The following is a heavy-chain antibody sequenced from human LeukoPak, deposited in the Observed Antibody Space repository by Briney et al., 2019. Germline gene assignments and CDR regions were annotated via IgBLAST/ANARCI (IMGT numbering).Heavy chain of an antibody. CDR2: ISAYNGNT. CDR3: ARGYCSGGSCYRWGFDP. Sequence: ASVKVSCKASGYTFTSYGISWVRQAPGQGLEWMGWISAYNGNTNYAQKFQGRVTITADKSTSTAYMELSSLRSEDTAVYYCARGYCSGGSCYRWGFDPWGQGTLVTVSS. J-gene: IGHJ5*02. V-gene: IGHV1-18*01. CDR1: GYTFTSYG. D-gene: IGHD2-15*01.